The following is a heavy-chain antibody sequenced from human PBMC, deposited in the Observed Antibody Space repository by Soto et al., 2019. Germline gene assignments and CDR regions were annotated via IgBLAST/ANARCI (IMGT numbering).Heavy chain of an antibody. CDR3: VKADGGYPSTAPH. Sequence: EVRLVESGGGLVQPGGSLRLSCAASGITISNYPMSWVRQAPGKGLDWVSGISGSGDTTYYADSAKGRFTISKDISKNSLFLQLDSLRVEDSALYFCVKADGGYPSTAPHWGQGTLVTVSP. CDR2: ISGSGDTT. D-gene: IGHD4-17*01. CDR1: GITISNYP. V-gene: IGHV3-23*04. J-gene: IGHJ4*02.